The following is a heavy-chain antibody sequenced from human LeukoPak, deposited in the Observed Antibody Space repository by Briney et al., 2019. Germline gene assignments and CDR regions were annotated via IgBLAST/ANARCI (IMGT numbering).Heavy chain of an antibody. CDR2: INHSGST. CDR3: AEEFGGYSPFEYFQH. D-gene: IGHD3-22*01. Sequence: SETLSLTCAVYGGSFSGYYWSWIRQPPGKGLEWIGEINHSGSTNYNPSLKSRVTISVDTSKNQFSLKLSSVTAADTAVYYCAEEFGGYSPFEYFQHWGQGTLVTVSS. V-gene: IGHV4-34*01. J-gene: IGHJ1*01. CDR1: GGSFSGYY.